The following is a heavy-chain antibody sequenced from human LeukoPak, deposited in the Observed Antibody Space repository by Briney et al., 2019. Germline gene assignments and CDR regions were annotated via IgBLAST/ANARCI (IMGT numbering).Heavy chain of an antibody. Sequence: GASVKVSCKASGYTFTSYDINWVRQATGQGLEWMGGIIPIFGTADYAQKFQGRVTITADTSTSTAYMELSSLRSEDTAVYYCARGLLLYHYYMDVWGKGTTVTVSS. V-gene: IGHV1-69*06. CDR2: IIPIFGTA. D-gene: IGHD2-15*01. CDR3: ARGLLLYHYYMDV. J-gene: IGHJ6*03. CDR1: GYTFTSYD.